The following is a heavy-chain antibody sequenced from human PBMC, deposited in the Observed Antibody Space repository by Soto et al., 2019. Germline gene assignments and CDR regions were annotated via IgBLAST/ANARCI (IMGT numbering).Heavy chain of an antibody. Sequence: SETLSLTCTVSGGSISSYYWSWIRQPPGKGLEWIGYIYYSGSTNYNPSLKSRVTISVDTSKNQFPLKLSSVTAADTAVYYCARERSGYSYGPYGMEVWCQATTVNVPS. CDR3: ARERSGYSYGPYGMEV. J-gene: IGHJ6*02. CDR1: GGSISSYY. CDR2: IYYSGST. D-gene: IGHD5-18*01. V-gene: IGHV4-59*01.